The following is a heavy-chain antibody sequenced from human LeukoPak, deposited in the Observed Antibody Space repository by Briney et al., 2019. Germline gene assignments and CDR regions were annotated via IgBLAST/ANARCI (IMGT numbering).Heavy chain of an antibody. J-gene: IGHJ4*02. CDR2: IYYSGST. CDR1: GGSISSYY. D-gene: IGHD3-16*01. V-gene: IGHV4-59*01. CDR3: ARSLGNTNNY. Sequence: PSETLSLTCTVSGGSISSYYWSWIRQPPGKGLEWIGYIYYSGSTNYNPSLKSRVTISVDTSKNQFSLKLSSVTAADTAVYYCARSLGNTNNYWGQGTLVTVSS.